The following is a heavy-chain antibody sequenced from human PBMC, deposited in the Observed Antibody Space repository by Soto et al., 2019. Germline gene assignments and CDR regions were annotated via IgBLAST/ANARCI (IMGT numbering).Heavy chain of an antibody. V-gene: IGHV1-69*13. J-gene: IGHJ6*02. CDR3: ASTIFGVVIMDYYYGMDV. Sequence: ASVKVSCKASGGTFSSYATSWVRQAPGQGLEWMGGIIPIFGTANYAQKFQGRVTITADESTSTAYMELSSLRSEDTAVYYCASTIFGVVIMDYYYGMDVWGQGTTVTVSS. CDR1: GGTFSSYA. CDR2: IIPIFGTA. D-gene: IGHD3-3*01.